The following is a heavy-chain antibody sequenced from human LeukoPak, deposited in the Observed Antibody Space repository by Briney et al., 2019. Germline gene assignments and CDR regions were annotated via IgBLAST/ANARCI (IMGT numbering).Heavy chain of an antibody. D-gene: IGHD5-12*01. J-gene: IGHJ4*02. CDR2: FDPEDGET. Sequence: VASVKVSCKVSGYTHTELSMHWVRQAPGKGLEWMGGFDPEDGETIYAQKFQGRVTMTEDTSTDTAYMELSSLRSEDTAVYYCARSGRKSLRQWLRILGNTAYYFDYWGQGTLVTVSS. V-gene: IGHV1-24*01. CDR3: ARSGRKSLRQWLRILGNTAYYFDY. CDR1: GYTHTELS.